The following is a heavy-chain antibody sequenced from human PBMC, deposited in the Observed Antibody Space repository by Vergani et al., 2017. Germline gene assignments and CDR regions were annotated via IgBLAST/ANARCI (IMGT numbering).Heavy chain of an antibody. CDR1: GGTFSSYA. D-gene: IGHD6-19*01. J-gene: IGHJ6*02. V-gene: IGHV1-69*01. Sequence: VQLVQSGAEVKKPGSSVKVSCKASGGTFSSYAISWVRQAPGQGLEWMGGIIAIFGTANYAQKFQGRVTITADESTSTANMELRRLRSEDTAVYYCAGVAVAGSPYYYCMDVWGQGTTVTVSS. CDR2: IIAIFGTA. CDR3: AGVAVAGSPYYYCMDV.